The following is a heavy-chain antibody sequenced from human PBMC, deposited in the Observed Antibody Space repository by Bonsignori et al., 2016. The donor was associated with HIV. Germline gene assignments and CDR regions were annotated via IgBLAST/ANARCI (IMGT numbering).Heavy chain of an antibody. J-gene: IGHJ4*02. D-gene: IGHD2-21*01. V-gene: IGHV4-30-4*01. CDR2: IYYSGST. CDR3: ARGSGDPSFPFDY. Sequence: RQAPGKGLEWIGYIYYSGSTYYNPSLKSRVTISVDTSKNQFSLKLSSVTAADTAVYYCARGSGDPSFPFDYWGQGTLVTVSS.